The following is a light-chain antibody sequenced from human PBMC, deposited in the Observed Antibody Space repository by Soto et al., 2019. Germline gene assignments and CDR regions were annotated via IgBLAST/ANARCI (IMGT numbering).Light chain of an antibody. Sequence: EIVMTQSPATLSVSPGERATLSCRASQSVSSNLAWYQQKPGQAPRLLIYGASTRATGIPARVSGSGSGTEFTLTISSLQSEDFAVYYCQQYNNWITFGQGTRVESK. V-gene: IGKV3-15*01. CDR1: QSVSSN. J-gene: IGKJ5*01. CDR3: QQYNNWIT. CDR2: GAS.